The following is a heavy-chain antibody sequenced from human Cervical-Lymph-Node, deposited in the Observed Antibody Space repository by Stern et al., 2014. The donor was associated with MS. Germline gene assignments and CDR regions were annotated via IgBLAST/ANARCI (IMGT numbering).Heavy chain of an antibody. CDR1: GLRFSRYA. CDR3: GTWAFHIGNGLDV. J-gene: IGHJ6*02. CDR2: ISKDGNDE. V-gene: IGHV3-30*01. Sequence: PLVESGGGAVQPGSSLRLSCAASGLRFSRYAMTWVRQAPGKGLGWVAFISKDGNDERYADSVRGRFSISRDNSKNTLYLQMNNLRSDDTAVYYCGTWAFHIGNGLDVWGQGTTVVVSS. D-gene: IGHD2/OR15-2a*01.